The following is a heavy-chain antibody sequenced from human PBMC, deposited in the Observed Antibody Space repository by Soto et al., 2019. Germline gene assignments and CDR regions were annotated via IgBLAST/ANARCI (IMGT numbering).Heavy chain of an antibody. D-gene: IGHD3-10*01. CDR2: IYYNVIT. J-gene: IGHJ4*02. CDR1: SASISNYS. V-gene: IGHV4-59*01. CDR3: AGSTTRGVILDY. Sequence: KTSETLSLTCTVSSASISNYSWSWIRQPPGKGLEWIGYIYYNVITNYNPSLKSRVTISVDKSKNQFSLKLSSVTAADTAVYYCAGSTTRGVILDYWGQGTQVTVSS.